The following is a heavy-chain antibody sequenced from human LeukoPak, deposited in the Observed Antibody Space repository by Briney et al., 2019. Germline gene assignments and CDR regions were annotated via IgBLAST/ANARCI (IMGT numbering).Heavy chain of an antibody. CDR1: GFTFSSYS. CDR2: IKSKSDGGTT. J-gene: IGHJ4*02. Sequence: GGSLRLSCAASGFTFSSYSMNWVRQAPGKGLERVGRIKSKSDGGTTDYAAPVKGRFLISRDDSENTLYLLMNSLKTEDTAVYYCTTDGGGSLFRGVIHDWGQGTLVTVSS. CDR3: TTDGGGSLFRGVIHD. V-gene: IGHV3-15*01. D-gene: IGHD3-10*01.